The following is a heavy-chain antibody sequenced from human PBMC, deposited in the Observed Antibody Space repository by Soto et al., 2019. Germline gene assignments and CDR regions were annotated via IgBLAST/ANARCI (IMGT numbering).Heavy chain of an antibody. V-gene: IGHV3-23*01. D-gene: IGHD6-6*01. CDR1: GVTFSTYA. CDR3: AKNWDTTSSSSSH. CDR2: ISGTGGST. J-gene: IGHJ4*02. Sequence: PGGSLRLSCAASGVTFSTYAMSWVRQAPGKGLEWVSAISGTGGSTYYADSVKGRFTISRDNSKNTLYLQMNSLRAEDTAVYYCAKNWDTTSSSSSHWAQGTLVTVSS.